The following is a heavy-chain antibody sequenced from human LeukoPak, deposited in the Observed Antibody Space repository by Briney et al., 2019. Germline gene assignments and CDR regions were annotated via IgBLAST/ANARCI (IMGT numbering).Heavy chain of an antibody. CDR1: GFTFSNYW. J-gene: IGHJ4*02. D-gene: IGHD6-13*01. CDR2: IKQDGCEK. Sequence: GGSLRLSCAASGFTFSNYWMSWVRQAPGKGLEWVANIKQDGCEKYYVDSVKGRFTISRDNAKNSLYLQMNSLRAEDTAVYYCARGGDSSSWYWFDYWGQGTLVTVSS. V-gene: IGHV3-7*05. CDR3: ARGGDSSSWYWFDY.